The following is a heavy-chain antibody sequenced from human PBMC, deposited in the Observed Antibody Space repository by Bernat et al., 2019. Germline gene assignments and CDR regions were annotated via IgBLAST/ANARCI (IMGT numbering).Heavy chain of an antibody. V-gene: IGHV3-15*01. CDR3: TTGATH. D-gene: IGHD1-26*01. J-gene: IGHJ4*02. CDR2: VKSKIDGGTI. Sequence: EAQLVESGGGLVKPGGSLRLSCAASGFTFSEAWMYWVRQAPGKGLEWVARVKSKIDGGTIDYAAPMKGRFTISRDDLRGTLYLQMNSLKTEDTAVYYCTTGATHWGQGTLVTVSS. CDR1: GFTFSEAW.